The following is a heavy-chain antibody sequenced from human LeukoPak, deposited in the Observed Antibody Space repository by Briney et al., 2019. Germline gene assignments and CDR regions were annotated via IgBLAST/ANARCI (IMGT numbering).Heavy chain of an antibody. CDR3: AKDLVAYCGGDCSFDS. CDR2: IWFDASNM. Sequence: PGGSLRLSCAASGFNFGIYGMHWVRQAPGKGLEWVAVIWFDASNMNYADAVKGRFTFSRDNSRSILLLEMNNLRAEDTAVYYCAKDLVAYCGGDCSFDSWGQGTLVTVSS. V-gene: IGHV3-33*06. J-gene: IGHJ4*02. CDR1: GFNFGIYG. D-gene: IGHD2-21*02.